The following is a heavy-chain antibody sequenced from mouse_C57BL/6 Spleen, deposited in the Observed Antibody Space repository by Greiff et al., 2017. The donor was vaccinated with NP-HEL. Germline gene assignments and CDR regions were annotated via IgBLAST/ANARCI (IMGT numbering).Heavy chain of an antibody. CDR1: GYTFTSYW. V-gene: IGHV1-55*01. D-gene: IGHD1-3*01. CDR2: IYPGSGSN. CDR3: ARWGAHGGYAMDY. Sequence: QVQLQQPGAELVKPGASVKMSCKASGYTFTSYWITWVKQRPGQGLEWIGDIYPGSGSNNYNEKFKSKSTLTVDTSASTAYMQLSSLTSEDSAVYYCARWGAHGGYAMDYWGQGTSVTVSS. J-gene: IGHJ4*01.